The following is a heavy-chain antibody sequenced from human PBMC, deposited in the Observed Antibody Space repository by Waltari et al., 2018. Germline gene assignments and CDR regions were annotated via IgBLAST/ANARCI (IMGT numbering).Heavy chain of an antibody. Sequence: VHLVESGGGLVQPGGSLRLSCSVSGFNIANYTMHWVRQAPGKGLEHVSAITSNGVGTYYTDSVKGRFTISRDNSKNTLYLQMSSLKTDDTAVYYCVKIADYWGQGTLVTVSS. CDR1: GFNIANYT. J-gene: IGHJ4*02. CDR3: VKIADY. CDR2: ITSNGVGT. V-gene: IGHV3-64D*08.